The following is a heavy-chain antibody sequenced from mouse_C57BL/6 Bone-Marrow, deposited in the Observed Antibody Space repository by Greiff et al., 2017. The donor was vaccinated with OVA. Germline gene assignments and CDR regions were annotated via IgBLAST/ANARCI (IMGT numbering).Heavy chain of an antibody. CDR2: IRSKSNNYAT. V-gene: IGHV10-1*01. J-gene: IGHJ2*01. CDR1: GFSFTTYA. Sequence: EVKVVESGGGLVQPKGSLKLSCAASGFSFTTYAMNWVRQAPGQGLEWVARIRSKSNNYATYYADSVKDRFTISRDDSESRLYLQMNNWKTEDTAMYYCVIQGYYYFDYWGQGTTLTVSS. D-gene: IGHD2-14*01. CDR3: VIQGYYYFDY.